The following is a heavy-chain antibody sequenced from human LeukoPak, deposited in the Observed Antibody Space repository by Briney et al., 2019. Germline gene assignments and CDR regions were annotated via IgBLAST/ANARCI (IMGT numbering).Heavy chain of an antibody. V-gene: IGHV3-23*01. CDR1: GFTFSGYA. D-gene: IGHD3-10*01. J-gene: IGHJ4*02. CDR3: AKDLLNYYGSGSYYNPTPFDY. Sequence: PGGSLRLSCAASGFTFSGYAMSWVRQAPGKGLEWVSAISGSGGSTYYADSVKGRFTISRDNSKNTLYLQMNSLRAEDTAVYYCAKDLLNYYGSGSYYNPTPFDYWGQGTLVTVSS. CDR2: ISGSGGST.